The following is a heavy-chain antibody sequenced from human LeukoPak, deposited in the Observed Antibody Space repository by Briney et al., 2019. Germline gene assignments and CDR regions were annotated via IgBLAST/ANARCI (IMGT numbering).Heavy chain of an antibody. CDR2: ISGSGGST. Sequence: PGGSLRLSCAASGFTFSSYAMSWVRQAPGKGLERVSAISGSGGSTYYADSVKGRFTISRDNSKNTLYLQMNSLRAEDTAVYYCAKDIVVVVAANRPSNRDYWGQGTLVTVSS. CDR1: GFTFSSYA. V-gene: IGHV3-23*01. CDR3: AKDIVVVVAANRPSNRDY. J-gene: IGHJ4*02. D-gene: IGHD2-15*01.